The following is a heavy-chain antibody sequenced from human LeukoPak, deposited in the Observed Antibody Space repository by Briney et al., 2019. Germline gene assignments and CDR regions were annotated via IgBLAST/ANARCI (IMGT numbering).Heavy chain of an antibody. J-gene: IGHJ4*02. CDR1: GFTFSSYE. V-gene: IGHV3-48*03. D-gene: IGHD6-13*01. Sequence: PGGSLRLSCAASGFTFSSYEMNWVRQAPGKGLEWVSYISSSGSTIYYADSVKGRFTISRDNAKNSLYLQMNSLRAEDTAVYYCARVASSSSWPYYFDYWGQGTLVTVSS. CDR3: ARVASSSSWPYYFDY. CDR2: ISSSGSTI.